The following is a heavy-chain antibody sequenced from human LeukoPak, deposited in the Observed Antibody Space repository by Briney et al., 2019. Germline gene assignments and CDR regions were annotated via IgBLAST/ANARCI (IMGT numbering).Heavy chain of an antibody. CDR1: GGSISSGGYY. Sequence: PSETLSLTCTVSGGSISSGGYYWSWIRQHPGKGLEWIGYIYYSGSTYYNPSPKSRVTISVDTSKNQFSLKLSSVTAADTAVYYCARDRRSLPDYYYYGMDVWGQGTTVTVSS. V-gene: IGHV4-31*03. J-gene: IGHJ6*02. CDR3: ARDRRSLPDYYYYGMDV. CDR2: IYYSGST.